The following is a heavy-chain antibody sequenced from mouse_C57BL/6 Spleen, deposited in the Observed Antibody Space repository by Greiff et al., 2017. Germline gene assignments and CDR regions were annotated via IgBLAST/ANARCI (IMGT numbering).Heavy chain of an antibody. CDR1: GYTFTEYT. D-gene: IGHD1-3*01. CDR2: FYPGTGSI. J-gene: IGHJ4*01. V-gene: IGHV1-62-2*01. Sequence: QVQLQQSGAELVKPGASVKLSCKASGYTFTEYTMHWVKPRSGQGLAWIGWFYPGTGSITYNAKFKDKATLTADKSSSTVYMELSRLTSYDSAVYSCARPERMGAHALDYWGQGTSVTVS. CDR3: ARPERMGAHALDY.